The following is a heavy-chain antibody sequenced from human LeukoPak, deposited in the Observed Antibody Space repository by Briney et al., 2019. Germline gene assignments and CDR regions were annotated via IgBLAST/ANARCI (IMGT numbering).Heavy chain of an antibody. CDR3: ARHHSSSWYGYYYYYMDV. D-gene: IGHD6-13*01. CDR2: IYWDDDK. CDR1: GFSLSTSGVG. Sequence: ESGPTLVNPTQTLTLTCTFSGFSLSTSGVGVGWIRQPPGKALEWLALIYWDDDKRYSPSLKSRLTITKDTSKNQVVLTMTNMDPVDTATYYCARHHSSSWYGYYYYYMDVWGKGTTVTVSS. V-gene: IGHV2-5*02. J-gene: IGHJ6*03.